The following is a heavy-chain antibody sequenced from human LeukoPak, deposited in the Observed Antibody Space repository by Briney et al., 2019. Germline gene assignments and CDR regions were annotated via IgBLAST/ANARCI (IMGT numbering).Heavy chain of an antibody. V-gene: IGHV1-8*01. J-gene: IGHJ6*02. D-gene: IGHD6-13*01. CDR2: MNPNSGNT. Sequence: ASVTVSCTASGYTFTSYDINWVRQATGQGLEWMGWMNPNSGNTGYAQKFQGRVTMTRNTSISAAYMELSSLRSEDTAVYYCARCDSSSWFANYYYYGMDVWGQGTTVTVSS. CDR3: ARCDSSSWFANYYYYGMDV. CDR1: GYTFTSYD.